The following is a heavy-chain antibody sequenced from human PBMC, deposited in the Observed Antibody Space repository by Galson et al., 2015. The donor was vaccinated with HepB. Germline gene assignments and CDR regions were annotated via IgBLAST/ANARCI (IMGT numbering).Heavy chain of an antibody. V-gene: IGHV3-33*05. Sequence: QAPGKGLEWVAVISYHGRDKYYTDSVKGRFTISRDNSNNMQYLQMSSLRVEDTAVYYCARDWRNVNGGYYGNDAFDIWGQGTMVTVSS. D-gene: IGHD3-22*01. CDR2: ISYHGRDK. CDR3: ARDWRNVNGGYYGNDAFDI. J-gene: IGHJ3*02.